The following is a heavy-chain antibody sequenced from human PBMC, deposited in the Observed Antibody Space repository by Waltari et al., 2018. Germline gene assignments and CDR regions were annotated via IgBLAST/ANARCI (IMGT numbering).Heavy chain of an antibody. CDR2: IYYSGST. CDR1: GGSISSYY. V-gene: IGHV4-59*01. CDR3: ARDRRPWNPYFDY. Sequence: QVQLQESGPGLVKPSETLSLTCPVSGGSISSYYWSWIRQPPGKGLEWIGYIYYSGSTNYNPSLKSRVTISVDTSKNQFSLKLSSVTAADTAVYYCARDRRPWNPYFDYWGQGTLVTVSS. D-gene: IGHD1-1*01. J-gene: IGHJ4*02.